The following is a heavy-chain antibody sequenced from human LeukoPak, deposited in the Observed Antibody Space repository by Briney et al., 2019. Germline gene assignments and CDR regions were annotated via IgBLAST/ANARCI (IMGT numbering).Heavy chain of an antibody. CDR2: INQGGSVK. CDR3: ARVGYSGWNLEY. D-gene: IGHD5-12*01. J-gene: IGHJ4*02. Sequence: GGSLRLSCSASGFTFSAYWMSWVRQAPGKGLEWVANINQGGSVKYYVDSVKGRFTISRDDAKNSLYVQMNSLRDEDTAVYYCARVGYSGWNLEYWGQGTLVTVSS. CDR1: GFTFSAYW. V-gene: IGHV3-7*01.